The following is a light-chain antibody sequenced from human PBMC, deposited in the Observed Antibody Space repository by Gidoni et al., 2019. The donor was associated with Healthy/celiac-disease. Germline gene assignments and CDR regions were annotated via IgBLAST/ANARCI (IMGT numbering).Light chain of an antibody. CDR1: QSVSSY. Sequence: VLPPSPATLSVSPGERATLSCRASQSVSSYLAWYQQKPGQAPRLLIYDASNRATGIPARFSGSGSGTDFTLTISSLEPEDFAVYYCQQRSNWPLTFGGGTKVEIK. CDR2: DAS. J-gene: IGKJ4*01. V-gene: IGKV3-11*01. CDR3: QQRSNWPLT.